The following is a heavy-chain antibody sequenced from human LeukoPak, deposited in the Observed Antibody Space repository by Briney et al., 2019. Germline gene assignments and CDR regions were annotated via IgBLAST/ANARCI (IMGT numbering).Heavy chain of an antibody. Sequence: GGSLRLSCAVSGFTVSSNYMSWVRQAPGKGLEWVSVIYSGGSTYYADSVKGRFTISRDNSKNTLYLQMNSLRAEDTAVYYCAREVVGVRDFDYWGQGTLVTVSS. J-gene: IGHJ4*02. V-gene: IGHV3-66*01. CDR2: IYSGGST. D-gene: IGHD1-1*01. CDR3: AREVVGVRDFDY. CDR1: GFTVSSNY.